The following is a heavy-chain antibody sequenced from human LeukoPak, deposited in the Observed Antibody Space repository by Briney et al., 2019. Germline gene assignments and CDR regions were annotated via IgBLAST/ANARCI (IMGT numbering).Heavy chain of an antibody. J-gene: IGHJ6*03. CDR1: GGSFSGYY. CDR2: INHSGST. D-gene: IGHD1-1*01. CDR3: ARVPRPQGYYYMDV. Sequence: SETLSFSCAVYGGSFSGYYWSWIRQPPGKGLEWIGEINHSGSTNYNPSLKSRVTISVDTSKNQFSLKLSSVTAADTAVYYCARVPRPQGYYYMDVWGKGTTVTVSS. V-gene: IGHV4-34*01.